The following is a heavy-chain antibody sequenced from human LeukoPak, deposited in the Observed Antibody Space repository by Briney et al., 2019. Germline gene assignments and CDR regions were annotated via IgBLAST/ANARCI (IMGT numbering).Heavy chain of an antibody. Sequence: SETLSLTCTVSVGSISTYQWSWIRQPPGKGLKWIGNIYYSGSANYNPSLQSRVVISVDTSKNQFSLKLSSVTAADTAVYYCARAYCSGGTCYSSRGMFDPWGQGTLVTVSS. D-gene: IGHD2-15*01. CDR1: VGSISTYQ. V-gene: IGHV4-59*01. J-gene: IGHJ5*02. CDR2: IYYSGSA. CDR3: ARAYCSGGTCYSSRGMFDP.